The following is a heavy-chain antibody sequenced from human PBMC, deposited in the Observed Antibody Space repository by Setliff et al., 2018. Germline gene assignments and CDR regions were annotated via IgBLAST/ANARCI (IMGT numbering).Heavy chain of an antibody. J-gene: IGHJ5*02. Sequence: SETLSLTCAVFGGSFSGYYWSWIRQPPGKGLEWIGEINHSGSTNYNPSLKSRVTISVDTSKNQFSLKLSFVTAADTAVYYCARGKNGSRQLVVLGWFDPWGQGTLVTVSS. CDR2: INHSGST. CDR3: ARGKNGSRQLVVLGWFDP. D-gene: IGHD3-22*01. CDR1: GGSFSGYY. V-gene: IGHV4-34*01.